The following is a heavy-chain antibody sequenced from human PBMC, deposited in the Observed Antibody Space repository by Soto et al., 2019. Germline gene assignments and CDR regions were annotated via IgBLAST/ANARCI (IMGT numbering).Heavy chain of an antibody. CDR1: GGSFSGYY. CDR3: ARGLILCYGELSRRGDNYYYMDV. J-gene: IGHJ6*03. Sequence: QVQLQQWGAGLLKPSETLSLTCGVYGGSFSGYYWSWIRQPPGKGLEWIGEINDSGSTKYNSALKSRVTISVDTSKKQFSLQLSSATAADKAVSYCARGLILCYGELSRRGDNYYYMDVWGKGTTVTVSS. V-gene: IGHV4-34*01. CDR2: INDSGST. D-gene: IGHD3-16*02.